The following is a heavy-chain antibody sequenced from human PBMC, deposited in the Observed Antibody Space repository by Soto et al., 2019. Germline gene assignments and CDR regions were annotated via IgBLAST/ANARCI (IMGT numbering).Heavy chain of an antibody. CDR3: AKLADSYGLGGYYPNQFDF. Sequence: PGGSLRLSCAASGFTFGIYAMSWVRQAPGKGLEWVSTITACGDSTYYADSVKGRFTISRDNSKNSLYLQLNSLRAEDTAVYFCAKLADSYGLGGYYPNQFDFWGQGTLVTVSS. D-gene: IGHD3-10*01. CDR2: ITACGDST. J-gene: IGHJ4*02. CDR1: GFTFGIYA. V-gene: IGHV3-23*01.